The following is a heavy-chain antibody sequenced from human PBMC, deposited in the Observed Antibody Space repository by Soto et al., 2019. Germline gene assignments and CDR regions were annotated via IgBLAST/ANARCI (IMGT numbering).Heavy chain of an antibody. D-gene: IGHD6-19*01. CDR2: IIGSGGGT. Sequence: GGSLRLSCAASGFTFSNYAMTWVRQAPGKGLEWVSTIIGSGGGTYFADSVKGRFTISRDNPRNTLYLQMNSLRVEDTAVYYCARWVYSSGCFDSWGQGTLVTVSS. J-gene: IGHJ4*02. CDR3: ARWVYSSGCFDS. CDR1: GFTFSNYA. V-gene: IGHV3-23*01.